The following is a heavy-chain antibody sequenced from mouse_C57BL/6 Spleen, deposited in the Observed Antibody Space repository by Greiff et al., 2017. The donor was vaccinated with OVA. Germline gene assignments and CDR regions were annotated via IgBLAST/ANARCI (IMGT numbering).Heavy chain of an antibody. Sequence: VQLVESGAELARPGASVKLSCKASGYTFTSYGISWVKQRTGQGLEWIGEIYPRSGNTYYNEKFKGKATLTADKSSSTAYMELRSLTSEDSAVYFCARSGFITTVVATSGYAMDYWGQGTSVTVSS. J-gene: IGHJ4*01. CDR1: GYTFTSYG. V-gene: IGHV1-81*01. CDR2: IYPRSGNT. D-gene: IGHD1-1*01. CDR3: ARSGFITTVVATSGYAMDY.